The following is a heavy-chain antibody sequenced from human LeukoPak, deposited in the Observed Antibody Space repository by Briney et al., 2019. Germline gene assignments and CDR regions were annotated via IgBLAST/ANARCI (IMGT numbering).Heavy chain of an antibody. Sequence: GGSPRLSCAASGFTFSSYGMHWVRQAPGKGLEWVAFIRYDGSNKYYADSVKGRFTISRDNSKNTLYLQMNSLRPEDTAVYYCARDIEAISGSHFDYWGQGTLVTVSS. J-gene: IGHJ4*02. CDR1: GFTFSSYG. CDR3: ARDIEAISGSHFDY. CDR2: IRYDGSNK. D-gene: IGHD6-13*01. V-gene: IGHV3-30*02.